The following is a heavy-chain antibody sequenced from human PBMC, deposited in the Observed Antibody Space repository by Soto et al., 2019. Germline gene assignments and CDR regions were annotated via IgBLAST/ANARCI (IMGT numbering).Heavy chain of an antibody. CDR2: ISGSGGSA. V-gene: IGHV3-23*01. CDR1: GFTFSSYA. CDR3: APHLWFGELYY. Sequence: EVQLLESGGGLVQPGGSLRLSCAASGFTFSSYAMSWVRQAPGKGLEWVSAISGSGGSAYYADSVKGRFTISRDNSKNTLYLQMNSLRAEDTAVYYCAPHLWFGELYYWGQGTLVTVSS. J-gene: IGHJ4*02. D-gene: IGHD3-10*01.